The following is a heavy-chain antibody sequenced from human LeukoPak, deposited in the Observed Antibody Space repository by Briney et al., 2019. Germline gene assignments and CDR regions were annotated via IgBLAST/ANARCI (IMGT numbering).Heavy chain of an antibody. CDR3: ARARESMRTAGSFFDF. V-gene: IGHV4-30-2*01. CDR2: IYHSGHT. CDR1: GDSISSGDYS. J-gene: IGHJ4*02. D-gene: IGHD6-19*01. Sequence: PSQTLSLTRGVSGDSISSGDYSWSWIRQPPGNGLEWIGYIYHSGHTNYNPSLKSRISISVDRSKNQFSLKLRSVTAADTAVYYCARARESMRTAGSFFDFWGQGILVTVSS.